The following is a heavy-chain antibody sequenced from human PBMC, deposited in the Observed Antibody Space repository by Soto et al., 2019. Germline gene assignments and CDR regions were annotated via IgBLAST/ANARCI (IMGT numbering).Heavy chain of an antibody. Sequence: QVQLVESGGGVVQPGRSLRLSCAASGFTFSSYAVHWVRQAPGKGLEWVAVISYDGSNKYYADSVKGRFTISRDNAKNTLYLQMNSLSIEDTAVYYCARDGGMTTVTTDYFYAMAVWGQGTTVTVSS. CDR3: ARDGGMTTVTTDYFYAMAV. J-gene: IGHJ6*02. CDR1: GFTFSSYA. D-gene: IGHD4-4*01. V-gene: IGHV3-30-3*01. CDR2: ISYDGSNK.